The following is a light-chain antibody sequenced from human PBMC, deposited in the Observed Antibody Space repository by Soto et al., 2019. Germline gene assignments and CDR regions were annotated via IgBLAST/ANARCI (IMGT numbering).Light chain of an antibody. CDR2: RNN. CDR1: SSNIGSNY. CDR3: AAWDDSLSGNYV. J-gene: IGLJ1*01. Sequence: VLTQPPSSSGTPGQRVPIPCSGSSSNIGSNYVYWYQQLPGTAPKLLIYRNNQRPSGVPDRFSGSKSGTSASLAISGLRSEDEADYYCAAWDDSLSGNYVFGTGTKVTVL. V-gene: IGLV1-47*01.